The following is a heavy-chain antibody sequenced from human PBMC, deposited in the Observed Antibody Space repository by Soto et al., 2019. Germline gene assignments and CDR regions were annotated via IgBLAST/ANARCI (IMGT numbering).Heavy chain of an antibody. J-gene: IGHJ4*02. CDR1: GFTFSNYW. V-gene: IGHV3-74*01. CDR3: VRDFRSSDF. Sequence: GGSLRRSCAASGFTFSNYWIHWVRQAPGKGPMWFSRINVVGTYTXXADSVRGRXSISRYDSESTXYLQMXSLRAEDTAMSYCVRDFRSSDFWCQGTPVTXSS. D-gene: IGHD6-13*01. CDR2: INVVGTYT.